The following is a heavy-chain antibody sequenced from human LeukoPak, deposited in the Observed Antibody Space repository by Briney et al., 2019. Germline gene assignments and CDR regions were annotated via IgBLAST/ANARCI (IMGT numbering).Heavy chain of an antibody. CDR2: ISGSGGST. D-gene: IGHD1-26*01. V-gene: IGHV3-23*01. CDR3: AKDPGWDEGPFDY. Sequence: PGGSLRPSCAASGFTFSSYAMSWVRQAPGKGLEWVSAISGSGGSTYYADSVKGRFTISRDNSKNTLYLQMNSLRAEDTAVYYCAKDPGWDEGPFDYWGQGTLVTVSS. J-gene: IGHJ4*02. CDR1: GFTFSSYA.